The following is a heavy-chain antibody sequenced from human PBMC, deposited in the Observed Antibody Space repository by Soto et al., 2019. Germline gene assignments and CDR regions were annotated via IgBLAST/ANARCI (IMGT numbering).Heavy chain of an antibody. CDR2: IYHSGST. Sequence: PSETLSLTCADSGGSISSSNWWSWVRQPPGKGLEWIGEIYHSGSTNYNPSLKSRVTISVDKSKNQFSLKLSSVTAADTAVYYCARGAVVAATYWYFDLWGRGTLVTVSS. CDR3: ARGAVVAATYWYFDL. CDR1: GGSISSSNW. D-gene: IGHD2-15*01. J-gene: IGHJ2*01. V-gene: IGHV4-4*02.